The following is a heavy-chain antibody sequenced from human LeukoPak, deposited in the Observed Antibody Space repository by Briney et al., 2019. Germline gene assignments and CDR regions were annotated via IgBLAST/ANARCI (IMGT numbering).Heavy chain of an antibody. CDR3: ARGGGLRITIFGVVRYGMDV. J-gene: IGHJ6*02. V-gene: IGHV4-39*07. Sequence: SETLSLTCTVSGGSISSSSYYWGWIRQPPGKGLEWIGSIYYSGSTYYNPSLKSRVTISVDTSKNQFSLKLSSVTAADTAVYYCARGGGLRITIFGVVRYGMDVWGQGTTVTVSS. D-gene: IGHD3-3*01. CDR1: GGSISSSSYY. CDR2: IYYSGST.